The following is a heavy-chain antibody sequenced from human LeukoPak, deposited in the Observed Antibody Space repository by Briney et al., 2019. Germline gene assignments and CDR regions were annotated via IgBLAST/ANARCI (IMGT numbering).Heavy chain of an antibody. V-gene: IGHV4-61*02. D-gene: IGHD2-2*01. CDR3: ARGGRTIVVVPAHAFDI. CDR1: GGSISSGSYY. J-gene: IGHJ3*02. Sequence: SETLSLTCTVSGGSISSGSYYWSWIRQPAGKGLEWIGRIYTSGSTNYNPSLKNRVTISVDTSKNQFSLKLSSVTAADTAVYYCARGGRTIVVVPAHAFDIWGQGTMVTVSS. CDR2: IYTSGST.